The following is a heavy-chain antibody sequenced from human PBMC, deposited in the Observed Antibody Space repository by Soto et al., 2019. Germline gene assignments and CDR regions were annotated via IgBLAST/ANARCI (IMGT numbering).Heavy chain of an antibody. V-gene: IGHV4-34*01. Sequence: QVQLQQWGAGLLKPSETLSLTCAVYGGSFSGYYWSWIRQPPGKGLEWIGEINHRGSTNYNPSLKSRVTISVDTSKNQFSLKLSSVTAADTAVYYCARGRRWLQPYFDYWGQGTLVTVSS. CDR3: ARGRRWLQPYFDY. CDR1: GGSFSGYY. D-gene: IGHD5-12*01. CDR2: INHRGST. J-gene: IGHJ4*02.